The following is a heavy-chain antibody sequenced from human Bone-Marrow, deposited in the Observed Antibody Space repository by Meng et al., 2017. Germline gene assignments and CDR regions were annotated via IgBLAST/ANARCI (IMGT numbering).Heavy chain of an antibody. V-gene: IGHV1-2*06. D-gene: IGHD3-10*01. CDR2: INPKSGDT. CDR3: AREVRGPTRNDY. CDR1: GYNFPDYY. Sequence: ASVKVSCKPSGYNFPDYYIHWVRRAPGQGLEWMGRINPKSGDTHYAQKFQARVTMTRDTSTSTVYMELSSLRSEDTAVYYCAREVRGPTRNDYWGQGTLVTVSS. J-gene: IGHJ4*02.